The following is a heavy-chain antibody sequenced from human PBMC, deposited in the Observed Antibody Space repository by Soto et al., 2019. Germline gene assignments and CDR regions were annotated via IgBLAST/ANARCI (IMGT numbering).Heavy chain of an antibody. J-gene: IGHJ3*01. CDR3: ARSYDFWSGYLPDAFDF. Sequence: GGSLRLSCAVSGFTVNTNYMSWVRQAPGKGLEWISVIYSGGSTYYADAVRGRFTISRDDSKNTVYLQMNSLRAEDTAVYYCARSYDFWSGYLPDAFDFWGQGTMVTVS. CDR1: GFTVNTNY. V-gene: IGHV3-53*01. CDR2: IYSGGST. D-gene: IGHD3-3*01.